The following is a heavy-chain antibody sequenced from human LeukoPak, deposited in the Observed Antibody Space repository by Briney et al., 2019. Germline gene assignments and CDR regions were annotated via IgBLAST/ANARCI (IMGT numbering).Heavy chain of an antibody. J-gene: IGHJ4*02. CDR3: ARARSSWYYCDY. Sequence: GGSLRLSCAASGFTFSSYAMHWVRQAPGKGLEWVAVISYDGSNKYYADSVKGRFTISRDNSKNTLYLQMNSLRAEDTAVYYCARARSSWYYCDYWGQGTLVTVSS. V-gene: IGHV3-30*04. CDR2: ISYDGSNK. CDR1: GFTFSSYA. D-gene: IGHD6-13*01.